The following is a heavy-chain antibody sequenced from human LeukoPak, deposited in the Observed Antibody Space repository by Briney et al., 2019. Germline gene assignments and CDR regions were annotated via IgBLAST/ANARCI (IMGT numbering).Heavy chain of an antibody. CDR2: INPSGGST. Sequence: ASVKVSCKASGYTFTSYYMHWVRQAPGQGLEWMGIINPSGGSTSYAQKFQGRVTMTRDMSTNTVYMELSRLRSDDTAVYYCARDQPRRAYYYYYMDVWGKGTTVTVSS. J-gene: IGHJ6*03. V-gene: IGHV1-46*01. CDR3: ARDQPRRAYYYYYMDV. CDR1: GYTFTSYY.